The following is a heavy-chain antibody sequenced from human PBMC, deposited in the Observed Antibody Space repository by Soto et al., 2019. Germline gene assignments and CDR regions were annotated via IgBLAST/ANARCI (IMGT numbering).Heavy chain of an antibody. J-gene: IGHJ6*02. Sequence: SETLSLTCTVSGGSISSGGYYWSWIRQHPGKGLEWIGYIYYSGSTYYNPSLKSRVTISVDTSKRQFSLKLSSVTAADTAVYYCARDRPVGNYYYGMDVWGQGTTVTVSS. CDR3: ARDRPVGNYYYGMDV. CDR2: IYYSGST. CDR1: GGSISSGGYY. V-gene: IGHV4-61*08.